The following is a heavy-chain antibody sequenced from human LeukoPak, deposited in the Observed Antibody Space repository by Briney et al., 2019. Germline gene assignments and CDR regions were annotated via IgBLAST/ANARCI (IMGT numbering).Heavy chain of an antibody. CDR2: IYYSGST. D-gene: IGHD2-2*01. V-gene: IGHV4-31*03. CDR1: GGSISSGGYY. J-gene: IGHJ3*02. CDR3: AREPSSTSRRSAFDI. Sequence: SETLSLTCTVSGGSISSGGYYWRWIRQHPGKGLEWIGYIYYSGSTYYNPSLKSRVTISVDTSKNQFSLKLSSVTAADTAVYYCAREPSSTSRRSAFDIWGQGTMVTVSS.